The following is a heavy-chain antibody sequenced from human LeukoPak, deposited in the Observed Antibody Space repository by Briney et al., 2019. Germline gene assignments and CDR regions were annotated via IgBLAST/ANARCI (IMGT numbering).Heavy chain of an antibody. CDR3: ARSEYVWGDY. CDR1: GYTFTSYG. V-gene: IGHV1-18*01. Sequence: ASVKVSCKASGYTFTSYGISWVRHAPGQGLELMGWISAYNGNTNYAQKLHGRVTMTTDTSTSTAYMELRSLRSDDTAVYYCARSEYVWGDYWGQGTLVTVSS. CDR2: ISAYNGNT. D-gene: IGHD3-16*01. J-gene: IGHJ4*02.